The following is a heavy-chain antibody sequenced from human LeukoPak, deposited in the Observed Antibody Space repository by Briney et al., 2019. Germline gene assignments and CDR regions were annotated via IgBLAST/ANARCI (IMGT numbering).Heavy chain of an antibody. CDR3: TTRWIVVVPVDAFDI. CDR1: GFTFSNAW. J-gene: IGHJ3*02. Sequence: GGSLRLSCAASGFTFSNAWMSWVRQAPGKGLEWVGRIKSKTDGGTTDYAAPVKGRFTISRDDSKNTLYLQMNSLKTEDTAVYYCTTRWIVVVPVDAFDIWGQGTMVTVSS. V-gene: IGHV3-15*01. CDR2: IKSKTDGGTT. D-gene: IGHD2-2*01.